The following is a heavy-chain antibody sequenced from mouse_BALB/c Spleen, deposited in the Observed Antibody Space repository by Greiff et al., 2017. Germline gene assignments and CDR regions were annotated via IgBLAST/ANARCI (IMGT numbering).Heavy chain of an antibody. CDR3: AREGYDY. Sequence: VQLKESGGGLVKPGGSLKLSCAASGFTFSSYAMSWVRQSPEKRLEWVAEISSGGSYTYYPDTVTGRFTISRDNAKNTLYLEMSSLRSEDTAMYYCAREGYDYWGQGTTLTVSS. CDR1: GFTFSSYA. D-gene: IGHD3-1*01. CDR2: ISSGGSYT. J-gene: IGHJ2*01. V-gene: IGHV5-9-4*01.